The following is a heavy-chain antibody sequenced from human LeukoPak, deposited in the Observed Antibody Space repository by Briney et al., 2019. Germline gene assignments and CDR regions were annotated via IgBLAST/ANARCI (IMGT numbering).Heavy chain of an antibody. D-gene: IGHD2-2*01. CDR2: IYPGDSDT. CDR3: ARREWCSSTSCYAGDAFDI. CDR1: GYSSTSYW. V-gene: IGHV5-51*01. J-gene: IGHJ3*02. Sequence: GESLKISGKGSGYSSTSYWLGWVRQMPGKGLEWMAIIYPGDSDTTYSPSFQGQDTISADKSISTAYLQWTSLTASDTAMYYCARREWCSSTSCYAGDAFDIWGQGTMVTVSS.